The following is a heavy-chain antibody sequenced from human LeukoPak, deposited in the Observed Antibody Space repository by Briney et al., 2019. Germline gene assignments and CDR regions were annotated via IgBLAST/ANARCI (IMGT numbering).Heavy chain of an antibody. Sequence: ASVKVSCKASGYIFTTYNVHWVRQAPGQRLEWMGWINAANGNTKSSQKFQGRVTMTEDTSTDTAYMELSSLRSEDTAVYYCATGSVDSSSWYNYWGQGTLVTVSS. CDR2: INAANGNT. CDR3: ATGSVDSSSWYNY. J-gene: IGHJ4*02. V-gene: IGHV1-3*01. CDR1: GYIFTTYN. D-gene: IGHD6-13*01.